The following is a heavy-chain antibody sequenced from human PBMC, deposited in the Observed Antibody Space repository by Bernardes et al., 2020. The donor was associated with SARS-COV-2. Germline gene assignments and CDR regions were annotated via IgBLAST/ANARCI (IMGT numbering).Heavy chain of an antibody. J-gene: IGHJ5*02. CDR1: GGPISSYY. CDR2: IYTSGST. CDR3: ARDSLGYCSSTSCYLGFDP. D-gene: IGHD2-2*01. Sequence: ETLSLTCTVSGGPISSYYWSWIRQPAGKGLEWIGRIYTSGSTNYNPSLKSRVTMSVDTSKNQFSLKLSSVTAADTAVYYCARDSLGYCSSTSCYLGFDPWGQGTLVTVSS. V-gene: IGHV4-4*07.